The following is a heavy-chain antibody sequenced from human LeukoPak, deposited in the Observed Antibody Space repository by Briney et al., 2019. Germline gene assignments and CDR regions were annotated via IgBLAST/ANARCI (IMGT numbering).Heavy chain of an antibody. CDR2: ISYDGSNK. D-gene: IGHD2-2*02. CDR1: GFTFSSYA. J-gene: IGHJ1*01. V-gene: IGHV3-30-3*01. CDR3: ARDLKDIVVVPPAIRTGYFQH. Sequence: GGSLRLSCAASGFTFSSYAMHWVRQAPGKGLEWVAVISYDGSNKYYADSVKGRFTISRDNSKNTLYLQMNSLRAEDTAVYYCARDLKDIVVVPPAIRTGYFQHWGQGTLVTVSS.